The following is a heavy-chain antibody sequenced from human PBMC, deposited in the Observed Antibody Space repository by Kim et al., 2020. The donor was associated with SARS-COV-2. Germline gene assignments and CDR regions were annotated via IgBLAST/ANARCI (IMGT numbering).Heavy chain of an antibody. Sequence: GGSLRLSCAASGFTFSSYWMSWVRQAPGKGLEWVANIKQDGSEKYYVDSVKGRFTISRDNAKNSLYLQMNSLRAEDTAVYYCARDYGVTADPALDYWGQGTLVTVSS. V-gene: IGHV3-7*01. D-gene: IGHD2-21*02. CDR2: IKQDGSEK. CDR1: GFTFSSYW. J-gene: IGHJ4*02. CDR3: ARDYGVTADPALDY.